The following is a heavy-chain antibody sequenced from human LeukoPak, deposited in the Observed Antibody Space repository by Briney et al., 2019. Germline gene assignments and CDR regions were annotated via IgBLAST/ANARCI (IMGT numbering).Heavy chain of an antibody. CDR1: GGSFSGYY. D-gene: IGHD6-19*01. Sequence: SETLSLTCAVYGGSFSGYYWNWIRQPPGKGLEWIGEINHSGSTNYNPSLKSRVTISVDTSKNQFSLKLSSVTAADTAVYYCARGRGVAVAGYYYYYGMDVWGQGTTVTVSS. CDR2: INHSGST. J-gene: IGHJ6*02. V-gene: IGHV4-34*01. CDR3: ARGRGVAVAGYYYYYGMDV.